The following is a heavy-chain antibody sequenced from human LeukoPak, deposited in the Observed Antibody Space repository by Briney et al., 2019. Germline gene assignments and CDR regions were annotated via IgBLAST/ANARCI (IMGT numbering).Heavy chain of an antibody. V-gene: IGHV3-30*02. CDR1: GFTFSSYG. D-gene: IGHD6-19*01. CDR2: IRYDGRNK. Sequence: GGSLRLSCAASGFTFSSYGMHWVRQAPGKGLDWVAFIRYDGRNKYYADSVKGLFTISRDNSKNTLYLQMNSLRAEDTAVYYCAKVIAVATFYYYYYMDVWGKGTTVTISS. J-gene: IGHJ6*03. CDR3: AKVIAVATFYYYYYMDV.